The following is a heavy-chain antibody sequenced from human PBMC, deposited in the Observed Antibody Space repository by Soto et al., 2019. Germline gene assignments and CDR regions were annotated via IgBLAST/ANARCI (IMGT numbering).Heavy chain of an antibody. J-gene: IGHJ4*02. CDR3: ARSIAVAGLDY. V-gene: IGHV3-30-3*01. CDR2: ISNDGNKK. CDR1: GFTFTTYA. D-gene: IGHD6-19*01. Sequence: GSLRLSCAASGFTFTTYAIHWVRQAPGKGLEWVAVISNDGNKKVYADSVKGRFNVSRDNSKNTVYLQMNSLRGDDTAVYYCARSIAVAGLDYWGQGTLVTVSS.